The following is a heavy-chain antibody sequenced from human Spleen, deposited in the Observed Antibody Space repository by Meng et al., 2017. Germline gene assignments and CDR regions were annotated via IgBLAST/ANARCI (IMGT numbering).Heavy chain of an antibody. CDR1: GFTFSSYA. D-gene: IGHD3-22*01. CDR3: AKASRITMIVVARYYFDY. V-gene: IGHV3-23*01. CDR2: ISGSGGST. J-gene: IGHJ4*02. Sequence: GESLKISCAASGFTFSSYAMSWVRQAPGKGLEWVSAISGSGGSTYYADSVKGRFTISRDNSKNTLYLQMNSLRAEDTAVYYCAKASRITMIVVARYYFDYWDQGTLVTVSS.